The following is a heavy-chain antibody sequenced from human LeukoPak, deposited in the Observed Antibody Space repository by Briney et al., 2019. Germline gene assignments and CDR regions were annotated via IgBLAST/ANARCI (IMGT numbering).Heavy chain of an antibody. Sequence: SETLSLTCAVHGGSCDDYYCSWIRQPPGKGLEWIGEIHPHGIFYYNSSLTSRVTISIDTSKSQFSLRLTSVTAADTAFYYCARGRDSSKAGDLWGQGRLVIVSS. J-gene: IGHJ5*02. D-gene: IGHD5-18*01. CDR2: IHPHGIF. CDR3: ARGRDSSKAGDL. CDR1: GGSCDDYY. V-gene: IGHV4-34*01.